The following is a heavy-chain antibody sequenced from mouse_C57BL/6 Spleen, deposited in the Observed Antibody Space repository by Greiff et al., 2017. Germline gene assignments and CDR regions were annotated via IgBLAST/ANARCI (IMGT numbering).Heavy chain of an antibody. CDR3: ARRFLYAIDY. CDR1: GYTFTDYN. CDR2: INPNNGGT. V-gene: IGHV1-18*01. J-gene: IGHJ4*01. Sequence: VQLQQSGPELVKPGASVKIPCKASGYTFTDYNMDWVKQSHGKSLEWIGDINPNNGGTIYNQKFKGKATLTVDKSSSTAYMERRSLTSEDTAVYYCARRFLYAIDYWGKGTSVTVSS.